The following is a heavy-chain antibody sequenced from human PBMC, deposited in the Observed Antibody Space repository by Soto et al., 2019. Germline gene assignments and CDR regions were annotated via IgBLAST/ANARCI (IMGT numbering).Heavy chain of an antibody. CDR2: VIPIFGTS. Sequence: QVQLVQSGAEVKKPGSSVKVSCKASGGTFSTYAINWVRQAPGQGLQWMGGVIPIFGTSNYAQRFQGRVTITADKSTSTAYMELRSLRSEDTAVYYCARTLPSGDRHRDYGFDPWGQGTLVTVSS. J-gene: IGHJ5*02. V-gene: IGHV1-69*06. CDR3: ARTLPSGDRHRDYGFDP. D-gene: IGHD2-21*02. CDR1: GGTFSTYA.